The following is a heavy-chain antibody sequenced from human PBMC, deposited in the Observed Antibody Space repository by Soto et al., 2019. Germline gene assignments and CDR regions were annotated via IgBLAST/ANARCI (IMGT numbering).Heavy chain of an antibody. V-gene: IGHV4-31*11. CDR2: IYYSGST. CDR3: ARIGGNSSSSRRLDY. D-gene: IGHD6-6*01. CDR1: GGSINSGGYY. Sequence: SETLSLTCAVSGGSINSGGYYWSWIRQHPGKGLEWIGYIYYSGSTYYNPSLKSRVTISVDTSKNQFSLKLSSVTAADTAVYYCARIGGNSSSSRRLDYWGQGTLVTVSS. J-gene: IGHJ4*02.